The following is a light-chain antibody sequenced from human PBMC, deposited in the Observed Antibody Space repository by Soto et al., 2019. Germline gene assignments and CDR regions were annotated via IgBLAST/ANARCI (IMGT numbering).Light chain of an antibody. CDR1: QSISSY. Sequence: DIQMTQSPSSLSASVGSRFTITCRASQSISSYLNWYQQKPGKAPKLLIYAASSLQSGVPSRFSGSGSGTDFTLTISSLQPEDFATYFCQQSYSTPITFGQGTRLEIK. V-gene: IGKV1-39*01. J-gene: IGKJ5*01. CDR2: AAS. CDR3: QQSYSTPIT.